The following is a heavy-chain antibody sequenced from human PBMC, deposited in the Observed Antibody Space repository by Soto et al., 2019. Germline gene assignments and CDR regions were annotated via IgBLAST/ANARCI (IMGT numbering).Heavy chain of an antibody. Sequence: ASVKVACKASGYTLTRYYMHWVRQSPGQGLEWMGWINPNSGGTNYAQKFQGWVTMTRDTSISTAYMELSRLRSDDTAVYYCACARGDYYYYGMDVWGQGTTVNVSS. CDR1: GYTLTRYY. D-gene: IGHD3-16*01. V-gene: IGHV1-2*04. CDR2: INPNSGGT. J-gene: IGHJ6*02. CDR3: ACARGDYYYYGMDV.